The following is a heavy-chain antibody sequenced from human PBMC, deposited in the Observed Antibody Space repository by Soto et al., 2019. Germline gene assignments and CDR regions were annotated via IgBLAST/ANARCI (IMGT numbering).Heavy chain of an antibody. J-gene: IGHJ4*02. CDR3: AKAVPPFVVVTASDY. CDR2: ISYDGTNK. D-gene: IGHD2-21*02. Sequence: GGSLRLSCAASGFTFSSYSMNWVRQAPGKGLEWVAVISYDGTNKYYADSVKGRFTISRDNSKNTLYLQINSLRAEDTAVYYCAKAVPPFVVVTASDYWGQGTLVTVSA. V-gene: IGHV3-30*18. CDR1: GFTFSSYS.